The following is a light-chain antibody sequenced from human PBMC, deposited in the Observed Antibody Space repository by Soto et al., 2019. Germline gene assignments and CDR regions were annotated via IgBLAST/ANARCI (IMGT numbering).Light chain of an antibody. CDR1: QSVFYSSNSKNY. Sequence: DIVLTQSPDSLAVSLGERATINCKSSQSVFYSSNSKNYLAWYQQKQGQPPKLLIYWASTRESGVPDRFSGSGSGTDFTLTISSLKVEDVAVYYSKQYFTTPLTFGQGPKVEIK. V-gene: IGKV4-1*01. CDR2: WAS. CDR3: KQYFTTPLT. J-gene: IGKJ1*01.